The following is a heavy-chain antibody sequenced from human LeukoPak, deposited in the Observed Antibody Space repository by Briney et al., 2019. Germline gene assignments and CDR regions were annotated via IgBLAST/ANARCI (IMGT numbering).Heavy chain of an antibody. CDR3: ARVWLGRLYNWFDP. CDR1: GGSISSYY. CDR2: IYNTGST. J-gene: IGHJ5*02. Sequence: SETLSLTCTVSGGSISSYYWSWIRQPPGKGLEWMGYIYNTGSTYYNPSLKSRLFISIDTSKNQFSLKLRPVTAADTAVYYCARVWLGRLYNWFDPWGQGTLVTVSS. V-gene: IGHV4-59*12. D-gene: IGHD6-19*01.